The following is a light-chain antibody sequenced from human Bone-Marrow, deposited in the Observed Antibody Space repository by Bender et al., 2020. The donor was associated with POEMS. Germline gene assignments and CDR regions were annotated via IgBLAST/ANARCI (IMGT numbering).Light chain of an antibody. Sequence: HSVLTQPPSVSGAPGQRVTISCTGTSSDVGDYNYVSWYQQHPGKAPKLMIYDVTYRPSGVSDRFSASKSGNTASLTISGLQAEDEADYYCSSYTTASTQGVVFGGGTKLTVL. V-gene: IGLV2-14*03. CDR2: DVT. CDR1: SSDVGDYNY. CDR3: SSYTTASTQGVV. J-gene: IGLJ2*01.